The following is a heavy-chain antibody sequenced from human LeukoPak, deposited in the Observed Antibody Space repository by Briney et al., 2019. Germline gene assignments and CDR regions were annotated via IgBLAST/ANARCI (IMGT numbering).Heavy chain of an antibody. CDR2: ISGGGAST. V-gene: IGHV3-23*01. CDR1: GFTFSSYW. D-gene: IGHD3-22*01. J-gene: IGHJ5*02. CDR3: AKGGYYFDSTNWFDP. Sequence: GGSLRLSCAASGFTFSSYWMHWVRQAPGKGLEWVSGISGGGASTYYADSVKGRFTISRDNSKNTLYLQMNSLRAEDTAVYYCAKGGYYFDSTNWFDPWGQGTLVTVSS.